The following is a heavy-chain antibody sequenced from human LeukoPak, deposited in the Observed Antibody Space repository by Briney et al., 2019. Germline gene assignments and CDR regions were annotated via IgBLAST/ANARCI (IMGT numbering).Heavy chain of an antibody. Sequence: PGRSLRLSCAASGFTFDDYAMHWVRQAPGKGLEWVSGISWNSGSIGYADSVKGRFTISRDNAKNSLYLQMNSLRAEDTALYYCAKGRTGTFSWFDPWGQGTLVTVSS. J-gene: IGHJ5*02. CDR2: ISWNSGSI. V-gene: IGHV3-9*01. D-gene: IGHD6-13*01. CDR3: AKGRTGTFSWFDP. CDR1: GFTFDDYA.